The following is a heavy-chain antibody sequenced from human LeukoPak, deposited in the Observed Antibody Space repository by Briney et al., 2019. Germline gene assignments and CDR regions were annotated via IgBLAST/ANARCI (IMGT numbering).Heavy chain of an antibody. J-gene: IGHJ4*02. D-gene: IGHD3-22*01. V-gene: IGHV3-23*01. Sequence: GGSLRLSCAASGFTFSSYAMSWVRQAPGKGLEWVSAISGSGGSTYYADSVKGRFTISRDNAKNTLYLQMNSLRAEDTAVYYCARGAPPLYYYDSSGYRDYFDYWGQGTLVTVSS. CDR3: ARGAPPLYYYDSSGYRDYFDY. CDR1: GFTFSSYA. CDR2: ISGSGGST.